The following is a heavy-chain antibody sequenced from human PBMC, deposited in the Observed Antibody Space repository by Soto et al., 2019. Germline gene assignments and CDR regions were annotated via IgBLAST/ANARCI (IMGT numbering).Heavy chain of an antibody. D-gene: IGHD1-1*01. V-gene: IGHV3-7*01. CDR2: IKQDGSEK. CDR1: GFTFSGYS. CDR3: ARQRGCDY. Sequence: EVQLVESGGGLVQPGGSLRLSCAASGFTFSGYSMSWVRQAPGKGLEWVANIKQDGSEKYYVASVKGRFPFSRDNAKNAVYLQMTSLTADDTAVYDCARQRGCDYWGQGTLVTVSS. J-gene: IGHJ4*02.